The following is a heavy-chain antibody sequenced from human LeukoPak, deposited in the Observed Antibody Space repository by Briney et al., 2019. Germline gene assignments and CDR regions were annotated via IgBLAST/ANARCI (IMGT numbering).Heavy chain of an antibody. CDR3: TRRVGGTPDY. J-gene: IGHJ4*02. D-gene: IGHD1-26*01. V-gene: IGHV3-23*01. CDR2: IGTHSTST. CDR1: GFTLSSYV. Sequence: GGSLILSCAASGFTLSSYVMTWVRQAPGAGLECVSAIGTHSTSTDYPDSVKGRFTISRDDSKNTVFLQMTSLRVEDTGLYYCTRRVGGTPDYWGLGTLVTVSS.